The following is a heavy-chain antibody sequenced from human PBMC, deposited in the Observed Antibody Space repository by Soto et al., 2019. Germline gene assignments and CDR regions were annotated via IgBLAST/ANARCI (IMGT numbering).Heavy chain of an antibody. Sequence: QVQLVQSGAEVKKPGSSVKVSCKASGGTFSSYAISWVRQAPGQGLEWMGGIIPIFGTANYAQKFQGRVTITADESTSTAYMELSSLRSEDTAVYYCARGALRVVVAALQDWNWFDPWGQGPLVTVSS. D-gene: IGHD2-15*01. V-gene: IGHV1-69*12. CDR3: ARGALRVVVAALQDWNWFDP. CDR1: GGTFSSYA. J-gene: IGHJ5*02. CDR2: IIPIFGTA.